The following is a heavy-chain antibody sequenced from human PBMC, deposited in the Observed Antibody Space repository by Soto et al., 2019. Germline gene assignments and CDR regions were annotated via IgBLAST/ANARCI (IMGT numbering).Heavy chain of an antibody. J-gene: IGHJ4*02. Sequence: SGPTLVNPTQTLTLTCTFSGFSLSTSGVGVGWIRQPPGKALEWLALIYWNDDKRYSPSLKSRLTITKDTSKNKVVLTMTNMDPVDTATYYCAHHSGQYSSGIYFDYWGQGTLVTVSS. D-gene: IGHD6-19*01. CDR2: IYWNDDK. V-gene: IGHV2-5*01. CDR3: AHHSGQYSSGIYFDY. CDR1: GFSLSTSGVG.